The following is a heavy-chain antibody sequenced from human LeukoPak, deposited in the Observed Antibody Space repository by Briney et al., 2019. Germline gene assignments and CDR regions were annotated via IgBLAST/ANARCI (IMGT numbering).Heavy chain of an antibody. CDR2: INWNSDSI. Sequence: GRSLRLSCAVSGFTFDDYAMHWVRQVPGKGLEWVSGINWNSDSIGYADSVKGRFTTSRDNAKNSLYLQMNSLRAEDTALYYCAKEGTGYSYGWTYYYYYMDVWGKGTTVTISS. CDR1: GFTFDDYA. CDR3: AKEGTGYSYGWTYYYYYMDV. J-gene: IGHJ6*03. V-gene: IGHV3-9*01. D-gene: IGHD5-18*01.